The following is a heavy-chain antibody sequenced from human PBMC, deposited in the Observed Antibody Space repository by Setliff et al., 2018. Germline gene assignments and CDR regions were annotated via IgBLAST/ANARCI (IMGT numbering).Heavy chain of an antibody. CDR3: ARSASDWAAAGEFDY. CDR2: IYYSGST. J-gene: IGHJ4*02. Sequence: SETLSLTCTVSGGSISSSSYYWGWIRQPPGKGLEWIGSIYYSGSTYYNPSLKGRVTISVDTSKNQFSLKLSSVTAADTAVYYCARSASDWAAAGEFDYWGQGTLVTVSS. CDR1: GGSISSSSYY. V-gene: IGHV4-39*07. D-gene: IGHD6-13*01.